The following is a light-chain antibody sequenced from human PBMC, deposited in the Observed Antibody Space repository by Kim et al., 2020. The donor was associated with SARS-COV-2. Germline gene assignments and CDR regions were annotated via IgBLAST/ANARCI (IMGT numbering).Light chain of an antibody. Sequence: EIVLTQSPGTLSLSPGERATLSCRASQSVSSSYLAWYQQKPGQAPRLLIYGASSRATGIPDRFSGSGSGTDFTLTISRLEPEDFAVYYWQQYGSSGEFGQGTKVDIK. V-gene: IGKV3-20*01. J-gene: IGKJ1*01. CDR3: QQYGSSGE. CDR2: GAS. CDR1: QSVSSSY.